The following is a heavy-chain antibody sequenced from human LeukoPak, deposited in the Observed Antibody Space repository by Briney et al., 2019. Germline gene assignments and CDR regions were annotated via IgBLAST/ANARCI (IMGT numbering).Heavy chain of an antibody. V-gene: IGHV4-34*01. D-gene: IGHD6-25*01. J-gene: IGHJ3*02. CDR3: ARAGRLTFDI. CDR2: INHSGST. CDR1: GGSFSGYY. Sequence: SATLSLTCAVYGGSFSGYYWSWIRQPPGKGLEWIGEINHSGSTNYNPSLKSRVTISVDTSKNQFSLKLSSVTAADTAVYYCARAGRLTFDIWGQGTMVTVSS.